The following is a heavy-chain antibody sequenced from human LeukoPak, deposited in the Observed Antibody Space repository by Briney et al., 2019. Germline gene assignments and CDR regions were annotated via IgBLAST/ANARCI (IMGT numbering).Heavy chain of an antibody. Sequence: PGGSLRLSCAASGFTFSSYGMHWVRQAPGKGLEWVAFIRYDGSNKYYADSVKGRFTISRDNSKNTLYLQMNSLRAEDTAVYYCAKDGSAGSGNLPWGWGQGTLVTVSS. J-gene: IGHJ4*02. CDR2: IRYDGSNK. CDR3: AKDGSAGSGNLPWG. D-gene: IGHD3-10*01. V-gene: IGHV3-30*02. CDR1: GFTFSSYG.